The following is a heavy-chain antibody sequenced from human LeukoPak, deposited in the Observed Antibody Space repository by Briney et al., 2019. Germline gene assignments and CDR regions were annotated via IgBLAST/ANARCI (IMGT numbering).Heavy chain of an antibody. CDR1: GNTFNIHY. D-gene: IGHD4-17*01. CDR3: ASEKNYGDKYFDS. CDR2: INRGDGIT. V-gene: IGHV1-46*02. Sequence: SVNVSCKASGNTFNIHYFHWVRQAPGQGLEWMGIINRGDGITGYAQRFQGRVTLTRDTSTSTAYMELSSLRSEDTAIYYCASEKNYGDKYFDSWGQGTVVTVSS. J-gene: IGHJ4*02.